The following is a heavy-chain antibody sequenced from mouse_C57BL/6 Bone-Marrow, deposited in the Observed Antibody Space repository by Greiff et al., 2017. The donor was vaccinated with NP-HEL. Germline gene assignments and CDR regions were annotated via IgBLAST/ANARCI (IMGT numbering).Heavy chain of an antibody. CDR1: GFTFTDYY. CDR2: VYPYNGGT. J-gene: IGHJ4*01. CDR3: AREVHWAYYAMDY. V-gene: IGHV1-36*01. D-gene: IGHD4-1*01. Sequence: EVQLQQSGPVLVKPGPSVKISCKASGFTFTDYYMHWVKQSHGKSLEWIGLVYPYNGGTSYNQKFKGKATLTVDTSSSTTYLELNSLTSEDSAVYYCAREVHWAYYAMDYWGQGTSVTVSS.